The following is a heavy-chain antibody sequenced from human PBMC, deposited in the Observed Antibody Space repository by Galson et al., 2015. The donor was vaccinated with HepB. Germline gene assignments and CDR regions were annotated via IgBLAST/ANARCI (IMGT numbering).Heavy chain of an antibody. D-gene: IGHD3-3*01. CDR1: GFTFTTYA. CDR2: ISGSADSK. Sequence: TLRLSCAASGFTFTTYAMSWVRQAPGKGLEWVSAISGSADSKYYADSVKGRFTISRDNSKNTLYLQMNSLRVEDTAVYYCAKDYKGTIVDYRGDFGYWGQGTLVTVSS. J-gene: IGHJ4*02. CDR3: AKDYKGTIVDYRGDFGY. V-gene: IGHV3-23*01.